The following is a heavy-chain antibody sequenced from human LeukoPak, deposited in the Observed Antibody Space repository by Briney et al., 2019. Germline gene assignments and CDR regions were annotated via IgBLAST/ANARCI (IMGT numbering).Heavy chain of an antibody. V-gene: IGHV3-48*03. J-gene: IGHJ5*02. CDR1: GFTFSSYE. CDR3: ARVPLGYGFSSGYNCFDP. D-gene: IGHD3-3*01. CDR2: ISSSGSTI. Sequence: GGSLRLSCAASGFTFSSYEMNWVRQAPGKGLEWASYISSSGSTIYYADSVKGRFTISRDNAKNSLYLQMNSLRAEDTAVYYCARVPLGYGFSSGYNCFDPWGQGTLVTVSS.